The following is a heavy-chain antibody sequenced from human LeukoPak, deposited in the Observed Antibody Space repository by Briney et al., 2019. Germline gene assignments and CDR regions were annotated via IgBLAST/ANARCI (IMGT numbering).Heavy chain of an antibody. J-gene: IGHJ4*02. Sequence: GGSLRLSCAASGFTFSSYSMNWVRQAPGKGLEWVSSISSSSSYIYYADPVKGRFTISRDNAKNSLYLQMNSLRAEDTAVYYCARSSGYYPAFDYWGQGTLVTVSS. D-gene: IGHD3-22*01. CDR3: ARSSGYYPAFDY. V-gene: IGHV3-21*01. CDR2: ISSSSSYI. CDR1: GFTFSSYS.